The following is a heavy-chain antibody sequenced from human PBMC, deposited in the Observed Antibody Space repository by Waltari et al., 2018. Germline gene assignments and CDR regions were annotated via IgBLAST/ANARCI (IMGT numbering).Heavy chain of an antibody. V-gene: IGHV4-59*01. CDR1: GGSISSYY. CDR3: ARSIVVAGIWPYYYYYGMDV. J-gene: IGHJ6*02. CDR2: IYYSGST. D-gene: IGHD6-19*01. Sequence: QVQLQESGPGLVKPSETLSLTCTVSGGSISSYYWSWIRQPPGKGLEWIGYIYYSGSTNYNPSLKSRVTISVDTPKNQFSLKLSSVTAADTAVYYCARSIVVAGIWPYYYYYGMDVWGQGTTVTVSS.